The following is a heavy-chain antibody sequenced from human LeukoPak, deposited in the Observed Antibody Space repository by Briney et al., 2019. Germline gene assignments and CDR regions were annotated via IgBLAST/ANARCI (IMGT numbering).Heavy chain of an antibody. CDR2: ISAYNGNT. CDR3: ARCGAALSSTSWFDP. J-gene: IGHJ5*02. V-gene: IGHV1-18*04. CDR1: GYTFTGYY. Sequence: ASVKVSCKASGYTFTGYYMHWVRQAPGQGLEWMGWISAYNGNTNYAQKLQGRVTMTTDTSTSTAYMELRSLRSDDTAVYYCARCGAALSSTSWFDPWGQGTLVTVSS. D-gene: IGHD2-2*01.